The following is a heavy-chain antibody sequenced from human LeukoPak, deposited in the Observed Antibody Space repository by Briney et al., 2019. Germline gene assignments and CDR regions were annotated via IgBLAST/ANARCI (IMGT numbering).Heavy chain of an antibody. V-gene: IGHV3-11*01. CDR3: ARLGGPTDPFDH. CDR1: GFVFGDYY. J-gene: IGHJ4*02. Sequence: GGSLRLSCESSGFVFGDYYMSWIRQAPGKGSECVAYISSSGNTISYADSVKGRFTISRDIAKNSLFLQMSSLRPEDTAMYYCARLGGPTDPFDHWGQGTRVTVSS. CDR2: ISSSGNTI. D-gene: IGHD2-15*01.